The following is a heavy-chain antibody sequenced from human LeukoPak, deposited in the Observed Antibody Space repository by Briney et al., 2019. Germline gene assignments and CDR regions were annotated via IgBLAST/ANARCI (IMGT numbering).Heavy chain of an antibody. D-gene: IGHD1-14*01. CDR2: FDPEDGET. V-gene: IGHV1-24*01. CDR3: ATGLKPAYYFDY. J-gene: IGHJ4*02. Sequence: GASVKVSCKVSGCTLTELSMHWVRQAPGKGLEWMGGFDPEDGETIYAQKFQGRVTMSEDTSTDTAYMELSSLRSEDTAVYYCATGLKPAYYFDYWGQGTLVTVSS. CDR1: GCTLTELS.